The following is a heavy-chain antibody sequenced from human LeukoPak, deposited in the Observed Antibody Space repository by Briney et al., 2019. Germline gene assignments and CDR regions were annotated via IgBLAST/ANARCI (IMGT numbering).Heavy chain of an antibody. CDR2: IRYDGSNK. D-gene: IGHD3-22*01. Sequence: GGSLRLSCAASGFTFSSYGMHWVRQAPGKGLEWVAFIRYDGSNKYYADSVKGRFTISRDNSKNTLYLQMNNLRAEDTAVYYCAKDSTYYYDSSGSFDYWGQGTLVTVSS. CDR3: AKDSTYYYDSSGSFDY. CDR1: GFTFSSYG. J-gene: IGHJ4*02. V-gene: IGHV3-30*02.